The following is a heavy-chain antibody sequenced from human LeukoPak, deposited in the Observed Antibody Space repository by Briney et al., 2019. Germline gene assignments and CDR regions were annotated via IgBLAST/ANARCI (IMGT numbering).Heavy chain of an antibody. D-gene: IGHD6-6*01. Sequence: GESLKISCKASGYSFTSYWIGWVRQMPGKGLEWMGIIYPDDSDTRYSQSFQGQVTISADKSISTAYMQWSSLKASDTAMYYCARQVSSSGWFDHWGQGTLVTVSS. V-gene: IGHV5-51*01. CDR1: GYSFTSYW. J-gene: IGHJ5*02. CDR3: ARQVSSSGWFDH. CDR2: IYPDDSDT.